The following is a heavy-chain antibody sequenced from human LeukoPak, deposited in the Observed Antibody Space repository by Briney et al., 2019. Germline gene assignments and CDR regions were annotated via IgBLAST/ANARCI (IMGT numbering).Heavy chain of an antibody. V-gene: IGHV3-30*18. D-gene: IGHD7-27*01. CDR1: GFTFSSYG. CDR2: ITYDGSNK. Sequence: PGRSLRLSCAASGFTFSSYGMHWVRQAPGKGLEWVAVITYDGSNKYYADSVKGRFTISRDNSKNTLYLQMNSLRAEDTAVYYCAKESDADWGSEYYFDYWGQGTLVTVSS. CDR3: AKESDADWGSEYYFDY. J-gene: IGHJ4*02.